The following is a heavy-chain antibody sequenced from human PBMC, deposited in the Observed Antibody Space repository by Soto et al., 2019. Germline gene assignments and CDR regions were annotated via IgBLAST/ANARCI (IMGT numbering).Heavy chain of an antibody. D-gene: IGHD4-17*01. CDR2: IYHSGST. CDR3: ARSEATVLDY. J-gene: IGHJ4*02. Sequence: SETLSLTCSVSGGSISSGGYSWGWIRQPPGKGLEWIGYIYHSGSTYYNPSLKSRVTISVDRSKNQFSLKLSSVTAADTAVYYCARSEATVLDYWGQGTLVTVSS. V-gene: IGHV4-30-2*01. CDR1: GGSISSGGYS.